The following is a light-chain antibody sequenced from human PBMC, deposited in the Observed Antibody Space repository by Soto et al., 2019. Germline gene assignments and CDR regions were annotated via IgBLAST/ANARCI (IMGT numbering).Light chain of an antibody. Sequence: IVLTQSPGTLSLSPGERATLSCRASQSIRNNYLAWYQHKPGQAPRLLIDDASRRATGIPDRFSGSGSGTDFTLTISRLEPEDFAVYYCQQCSSAPLTFGGGTKVEIK. CDR1: QSIRNNY. CDR2: DAS. CDR3: QQCSSAPLT. V-gene: IGKV3-20*01. J-gene: IGKJ4*01.